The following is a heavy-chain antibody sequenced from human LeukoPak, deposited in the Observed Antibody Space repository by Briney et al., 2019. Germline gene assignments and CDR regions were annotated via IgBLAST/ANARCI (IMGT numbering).Heavy chain of an antibody. Sequence: GGSLRLSRAASEFTFSSYAMNWVRQAPGKGLEWVSAISASGGSTYYADSVKGRFSISRDSSKNTLYLQMNSLRAEDTAVYYCAKDQDANYFDYWGQGTLVTVSS. V-gene: IGHV3-23*01. CDR2: ISASGGST. J-gene: IGHJ4*02. CDR3: AKDQDANYFDY. D-gene: IGHD2-8*01. CDR1: EFTFSSYA.